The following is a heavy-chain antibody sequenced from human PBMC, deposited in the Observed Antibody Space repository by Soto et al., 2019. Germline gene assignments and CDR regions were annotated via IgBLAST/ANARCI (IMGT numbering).Heavy chain of an antibody. D-gene: IGHD3-3*01. CDR1: GYTFTSYG. Sequence: ASVKVSCKASGYTFTSYGISWVRQAPGQGLEWMGWISAYNGNTNYAQKLQGRVTMTTDTSTSTAYMELRSLRSDDTAVYYCARVRFNDFWSGWGLLNWFDPWGQGTLVTVSS. J-gene: IGHJ5*02. V-gene: IGHV1-18*01. CDR3: ARVRFNDFWSGWGLLNWFDP. CDR2: ISAYNGNT.